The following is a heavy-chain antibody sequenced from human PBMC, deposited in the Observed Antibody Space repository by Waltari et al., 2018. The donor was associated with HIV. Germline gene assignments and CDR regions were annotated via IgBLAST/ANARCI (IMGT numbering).Heavy chain of an antibody. Sequence: QVPRVESGGGVVQPGKPLSCPCAASGLTFRHFGLHWVRQAPGKGLDWVSVISFDGRNEYYADSVKGRFTISRDNSKNTVYLQMNSLRADDTAVYYCAKEGWELLQFGYYFDYWGQGTLVTVSS. D-gene: IGHD1-26*01. J-gene: IGHJ4*02. CDR3: AKEGWELLQFGYYFDY. V-gene: IGHV3-30*18. CDR1: GLTFRHFG. CDR2: ISFDGRNE.